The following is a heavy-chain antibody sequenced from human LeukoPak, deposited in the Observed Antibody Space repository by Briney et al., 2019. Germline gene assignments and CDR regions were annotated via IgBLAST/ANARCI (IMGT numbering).Heavy chain of an antibody. CDR3: AREATVTNYYYYYYGMDV. Sequence: GASVKVSCKASGYTFTSYGISWVRQAPGQGLEWMGWISAYNGNTNYAQKLQGRVTMTTDTSTSTAYMELRSLRSDDTAVYYCAREATVTNYYYYYYGMDVWGQGTTVTVSS. V-gene: IGHV1-18*01. J-gene: IGHJ6*02. CDR2: ISAYNGNT. D-gene: IGHD4-17*01. CDR1: GYTFTSYG.